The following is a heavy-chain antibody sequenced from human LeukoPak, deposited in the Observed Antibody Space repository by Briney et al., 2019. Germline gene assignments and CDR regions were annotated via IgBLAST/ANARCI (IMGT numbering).Heavy chain of an antibody. V-gene: IGHV4-4*07. CDR3: ARDLQKQLRYYYYYMDV. CDR2: IYTSGST. J-gene: IGHJ6*03. Sequence: PSETLSLTCTVSGGSISSYYWSWIRQPAGKGLEWIGRIYTSGSTNYNPSLKSRVTMSVDTSKNQFSLKLSSVTAADTAVYYCARDLQKQLRYYYYYMDVWGKGTTVTVSS. D-gene: IGHD1-1*01. CDR1: GGSISSYY.